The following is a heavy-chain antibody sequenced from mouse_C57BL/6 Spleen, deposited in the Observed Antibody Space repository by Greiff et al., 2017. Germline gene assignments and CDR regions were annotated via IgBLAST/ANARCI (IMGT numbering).Heavy chain of an antibody. Sequence: VKLVESGPGLVQPSQCLSIPCTASGFSFTSYGVPWVRPSPGTGLEWLGVIWSGGSTDYNAAFISRLSISKDTSKSQVFFKMNSLQADDTAIYYCARKNDYGFDYWGQGTTLTVSS. CDR3: ARKNDYGFDY. CDR2: IWSGGST. V-gene: IGHV2-2*01. CDR1: GFSFTSYG. D-gene: IGHD2-4*01. J-gene: IGHJ2*01.